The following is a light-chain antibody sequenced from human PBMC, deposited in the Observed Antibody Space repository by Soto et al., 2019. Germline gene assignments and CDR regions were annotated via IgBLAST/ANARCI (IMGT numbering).Light chain of an antibody. CDR2: DAS. J-gene: IGKJ1*01. Sequence: DIQMTPSPSTLSGSVGDRVTINCRASQTISSWLAWYQKKPGKAPKLLISDASSLESGVPSRFSGSGSGTEFTLTISSLQPDDFATYYCQQYNSDSWTFGQGTKVDIK. CDR1: QTISSW. V-gene: IGKV1-5*01. CDR3: QQYNSDSWT.